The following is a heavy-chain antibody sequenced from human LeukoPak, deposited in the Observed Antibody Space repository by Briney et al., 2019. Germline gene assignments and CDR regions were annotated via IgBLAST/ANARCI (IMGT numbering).Heavy chain of an antibody. D-gene: IGHD4/OR15-4a*01. CDR2: IYSDNT. Sequence: GGSLRLSCAASGLIFSKYWMTWVRQAPGKGLEWVSFIYSDNTHYSDSVKGRFTISRDNSKNTLYLQMNSLRAEDTAVYYCARRAGAYSHPYDYWGQGTLVTVSS. V-gene: IGHV3-53*01. CDR1: GLIFSKYW. CDR3: ARRAGAYSHPYDY. J-gene: IGHJ4*02.